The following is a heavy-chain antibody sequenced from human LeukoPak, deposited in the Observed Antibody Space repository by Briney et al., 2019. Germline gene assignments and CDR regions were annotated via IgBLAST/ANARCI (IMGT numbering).Heavy chain of an antibody. J-gene: IGHJ4*02. CDR2: ISYDGSNK. CDR3: ARDVGDYDEGDYFDY. Sequence: PGRSLRLSCAASGFTFSSYAMHWVRQAPGKGLEWVAVISYDGSNKYYADSVKGRFTISRDNSKNTPYLQMNSLRAEDTAVYYRARDVGDYDEGDYFDYWGQGTLVTVSS. CDR1: GFTFSSYA. D-gene: IGHD4-17*01. V-gene: IGHV3-30-3*01.